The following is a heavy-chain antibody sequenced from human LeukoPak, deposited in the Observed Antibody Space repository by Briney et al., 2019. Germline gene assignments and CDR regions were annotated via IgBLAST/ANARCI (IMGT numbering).Heavy chain of an antibody. CDR1: GGSISSDSYY. CDR3: ASTLPTPYSCGGDCFILGAFDI. J-gene: IGHJ3*02. CDR2: IYTSGST. Sequence: SETLSLTCTVSGGSISSDSYYWSWIRQPAGKGLEWIGRIYTSGSTNYNPSLKSRVTISVDTSKNQFSLKLSSVTAADAAVYYCASTLPTPYSCGGDCFILGAFDIWGQGTMVTVSS. V-gene: IGHV4-61*02. D-gene: IGHD2-21*02.